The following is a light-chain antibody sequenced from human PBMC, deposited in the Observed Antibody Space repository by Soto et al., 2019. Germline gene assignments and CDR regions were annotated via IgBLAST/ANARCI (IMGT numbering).Light chain of an antibody. V-gene: IGLV2-14*01. CDR1: SSDVGGYNY. Sequence: QSALTQPASVSGSPGQSITISCTGTSSDVGGYNYVSWYQQHPGKAPKLMIYEVSNRPSGVSNRFSGSKSGNTASQTISGLQAEDEADYYCSSYTSSGTHVVFGGGTKLTVL. J-gene: IGLJ2*01. CDR2: EVS. CDR3: SSYTSSGTHVV.